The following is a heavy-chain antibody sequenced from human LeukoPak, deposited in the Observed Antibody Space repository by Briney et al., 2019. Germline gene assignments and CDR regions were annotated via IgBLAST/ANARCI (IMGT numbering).Heavy chain of an antibody. D-gene: IGHD6-13*01. J-gene: IGHJ2*01. CDR3: ARVYYSSSYDYWYFDL. CDR2: IYYSGST. V-gene: IGHV4-59*01. Sequence: SETLSLTCTVSGGSIRSYYWSWIRQPPGKGLEWIGYIYYSGSTNYNPSLKSRVTISVDTSKNQVSLKLSSVTAADTAVYYCARVYYSSSYDYWYFDLWGRGTLVTVSS. CDR1: GGSIRSYY.